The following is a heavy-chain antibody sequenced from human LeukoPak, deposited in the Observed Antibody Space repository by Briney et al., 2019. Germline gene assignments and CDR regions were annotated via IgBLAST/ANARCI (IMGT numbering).Heavy chain of an antibody. D-gene: IGHD6-13*01. V-gene: IGHV4-59*08. J-gene: IGHJ6*02. Sequence: PSETLSLTCTVSGGSISSYYWSWIRQPPGKGLEGIGYIYYSGSTNYNPSLKSRVTISVDTSKNQFSLKLSSVTAADTAVYYCARAGIGAAYHYHYGMDVWGQGTTVTVSS. CDR1: GGSISSYY. CDR3: ARAGIGAAYHYHYGMDV. CDR2: IYYSGST.